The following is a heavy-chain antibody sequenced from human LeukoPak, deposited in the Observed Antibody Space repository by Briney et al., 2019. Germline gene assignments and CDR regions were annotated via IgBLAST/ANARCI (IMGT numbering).Heavy chain of an antibody. D-gene: IGHD4-23*01. J-gene: IGHJ4*02. Sequence: TSAKVSCKASGFTFTSSAMQWVRQARGQRLEWIGWIVVGSGNTNYAQKFQERVTITRDMSTSTAYMELSSLRSEDTAVYYCAADLGGYSSFDYWGQGTLVTVSS. CDR3: AADLGGYSSFDY. CDR2: IVVGSGNT. CDR1: GFTFTSSA. V-gene: IGHV1-58*02.